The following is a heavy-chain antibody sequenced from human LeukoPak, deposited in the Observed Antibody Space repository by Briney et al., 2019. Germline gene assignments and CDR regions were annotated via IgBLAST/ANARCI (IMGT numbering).Heavy chain of an antibody. J-gene: IGHJ5*02. CDR2: IDYSGYT. Sequence: SETLSLTCNISEGSISHDYWVWVRQPPGKGLEWIAYIDYSGYTDYNPSVKSRVTMSIDTSRGQFTLHLRSVSAADTAIYYCTTCAPNRYWFAPWGQGIQVTVSS. CDR3: TTCAPNRYWFAP. V-gene: IGHV4-59*08. CDR1: EGSISHDY. D-gene: IGHD2-2*01.